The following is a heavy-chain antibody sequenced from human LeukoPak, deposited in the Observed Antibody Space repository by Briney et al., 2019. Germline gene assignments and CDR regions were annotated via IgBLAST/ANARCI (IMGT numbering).Heavy chain of an antibody. Sequence: GGSLRLSCTASGFTFGDYAMSWVRQAPGKGLEWVGFIRSKAYGGTTEYAASVKGRFTISRDDSKSIAYLQMNSLKTEDTAVYYCTRELDELRIDYWGQGALVTVSS. V-gene: IGHV3-49*04. CDR3: TRELDELRIDY. CDR1: GFTFGDYA. J-gene: IGHJ4*02. CDR2: IRSKAYGGTT. D-gene: IGHD3/OR15-3a*01.